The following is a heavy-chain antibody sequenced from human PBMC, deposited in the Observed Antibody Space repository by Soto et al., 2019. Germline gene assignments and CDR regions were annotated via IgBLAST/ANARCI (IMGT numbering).Heavy chain of an antibody. D-gene: IGHD3-10*01. CDR3: ARDGGVYYGSGSYYNEYYYYGMDV. CDR1: GFTFSSYW. J-gene: IGHJ6*02. V-gene: IGHV3-7*01. CDR2: IKQDGSEK. Sequence: GGSLRLSCAASGFTFSSYWMSWVRQAPGKGLEWVANIKQDGSEKYYVDSVKGRFTISRDNAKNSLYLQMNSLRAEDTAVYYCARDGGVYYGSGSYYNEYYYYGMDVWGQGTTVTVSS.